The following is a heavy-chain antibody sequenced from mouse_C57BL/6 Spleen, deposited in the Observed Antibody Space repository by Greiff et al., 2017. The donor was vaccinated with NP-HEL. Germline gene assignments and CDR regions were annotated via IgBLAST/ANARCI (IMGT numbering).Heavy chain of an antibody. CDR3: ARFDSNSAWFAY. Sequence: QVQLKQPGAELVKPGASVKLSCKASGYTFTSYWMHWVKQRPGQGLEWIGMIHPNSGSTNYNEKFKSKATLTVDKSSSTAYMQLSSLTSEDSAVYYCARFDSNSAWFAYWGQGTLVTVSA. CDR1: GYTFTSYW. V-gene: IGHV1-64*01. J-gene: IGHJ3*01. D-gene: IGHD2-5*01. CDR2: IHPNSGST.